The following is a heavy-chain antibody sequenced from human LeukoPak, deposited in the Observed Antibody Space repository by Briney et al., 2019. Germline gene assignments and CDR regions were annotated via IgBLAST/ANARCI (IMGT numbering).Heavy chain of an antibody. D-gene: IGHD1-26*01. CDR3: ARAQIDSGSYYYFDY. CDR1: GNTFTSYY. Sequence: ASVKVSCKASGNTFTSYYIHWVRQAPGQGLEWMGIINPSGGSASYAQKFHGRVTMTRDTSTTTVYMELSSLRSEDAAVYFCARAQIDSGSYYYFDYWGQGTLVTVSS. J-gene: IGHJ4*02. CDR2: INPSGGSA. V-gene: IGHV1-46*01.